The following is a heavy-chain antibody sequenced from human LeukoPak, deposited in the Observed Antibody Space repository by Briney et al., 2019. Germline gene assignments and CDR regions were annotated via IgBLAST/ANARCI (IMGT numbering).Heavy chain of an antibody. V-gene: IGHV1-46*01. CDR1: GYTFTSYY. CDR3: ARENGGYSFDY. D-gene: IGHD2-21*02. J-gene: IGHJ4*02. CDR2: INPSGGSA. Sequence: ASVKVSCKASGYTFTSYYMHWVRQAHGQGLEWMEIINPSGGSATYAQKFQGRVTMTRDTSTSTVYMELSSLRSEDTAVYYCARENGGYSFDYWGQGTLVTVSS.